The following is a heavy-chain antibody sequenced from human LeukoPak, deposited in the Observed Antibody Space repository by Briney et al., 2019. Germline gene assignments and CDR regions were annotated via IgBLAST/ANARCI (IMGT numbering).Heavy chain of an antibody. CDR3: ARAPYGDYFDY. CDR2: INHSGST. V-gene: IGHV4-34*01. D-gene: IGHD4-17*01. Sequence: SETLSLTCAVYGGSFSGYYWSWIRQPPGKGLEWIGEINHSGSTNYNPSLKSRVTISVDTSKNQFSLKLSSVTAADTAVYYCARAPYGDYFDYWGQGTLVTDSS. J-gene: IGHJ4*02. CDR1: GGSFSGYY.